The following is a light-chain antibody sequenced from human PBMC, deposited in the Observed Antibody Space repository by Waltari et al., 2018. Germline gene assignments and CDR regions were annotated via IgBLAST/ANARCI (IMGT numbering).Light chain of an antibody. V-gene: IGLV3-19*01. Sequence: SSKLTQDPAVSVALGQTVSITCQGDSLGTYFATWYQQKPGQAPVLVFYGENNRPAGIPDRFSASRSGNTASLIITGAQAEDEADYYCQSRDSSANGVFGGGTKLTDL. J-gene: IGLJ3*02. CDR2: GEN. CDR3: QSRDSSANGV. CDR1: SLGTYF.